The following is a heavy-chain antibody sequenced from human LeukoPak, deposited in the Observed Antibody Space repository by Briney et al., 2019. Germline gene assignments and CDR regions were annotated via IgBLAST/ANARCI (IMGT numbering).Heavy chain of an antibody. D-gene: IGHD4-17*01. CDR2: INPSSGST. V-gene: IGHV1-46*01. CDR3: ARGLATVTTRGVDYFDY. CDR1: GYTFTSYY. Sequence: GASVKVSCKASGYTFTSYYMHWVRQAPGQGLEWMGRINPSSGSTKSAQKFQGRVTMTRDTSTSTVYMELSRLRSDDTAVYYCARGLATVTTRGVDYFDYWDQGTLVTVSS. J-gene: IGHJ4*02.